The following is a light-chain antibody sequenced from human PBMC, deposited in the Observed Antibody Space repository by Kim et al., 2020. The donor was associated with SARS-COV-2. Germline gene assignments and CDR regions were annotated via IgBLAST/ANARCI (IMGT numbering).Light chain of an antibody. CDR1: SGLNVGTFR. V-gene: IGLV5-45*02. Sequence: QPVLTQTSSLSASPGASASLTCTLRSGLNVGTFRIYSYQQKPGSPPQYLLRYKSDSDKQQSSGVPSRFSGSKDASANAGILLISGLQSEDEADYYCMIWHSSAVGFGGGTKLTV. CDR2: YKSDSDK. J-gene: IGLJ2*01. CDR3: MIWHSSAVG.